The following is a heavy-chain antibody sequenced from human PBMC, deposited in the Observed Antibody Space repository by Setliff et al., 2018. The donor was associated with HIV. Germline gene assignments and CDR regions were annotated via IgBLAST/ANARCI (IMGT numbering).Heavy chain of an antibody. D-gene: IGHD2-2*01. CDR3: ARGLGGYCSSVSCYEADH. CDR1: GGSFSGYS. CDR2: IDQSGST. J-gene: IGHJ5*02. V-gene: IGHV4-34*01. Sequence: SETLSLTCAVYGGSFSGYSWTWIRQPPGKGLEWIGEIDQSGSTNYNPSLKSRVATSVDTSKNQFSLRLSSVTAADTAVYYCARGLGGYCSSVSCYEADHWGQGTLVTVSS.